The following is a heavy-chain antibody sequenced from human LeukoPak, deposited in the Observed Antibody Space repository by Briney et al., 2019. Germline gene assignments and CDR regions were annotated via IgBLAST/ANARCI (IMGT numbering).Heavy chain of an antibody. J-gene: IGHJ5*02. V-gene: IGHV1-18*01. CDR3: ARNAGSYFEFAP. D-gene: IGHD1-26*01. CDR2: ISGNSGKT. Sequence: ASVKVSCKTSGYTISTYGLSWVRQAPGQGLEWMGRISGNSGKTHYAQKFQDRVTLTTDTSSTTAFMELRSLRSDDTAMYYCARNAGSYFEFAPWGQGTLVTVSS. CDR1: GYTISTYG.